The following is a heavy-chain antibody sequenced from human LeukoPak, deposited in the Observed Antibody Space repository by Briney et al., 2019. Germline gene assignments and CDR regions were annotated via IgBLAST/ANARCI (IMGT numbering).Heavy chain of an antibody. CDR1: GFIFSRYS. CDR3: ARDTLNGPFVISLDY. V-gene: IGHV3-48*04. CDR2: ISSDGHVE. J-gene: IGHJ4*02. D-gene: IGHD3-9*01. Sequence: GSLRLSCAASGFIFSRYSMNWVRQAPGKGLEWVSHISSDGHVETYVDSVRGRFTMSRDNAKNFLFLQMNGLRAEDTAVYYCARDTLNGPFVISLDYWGQGALVTVSS.